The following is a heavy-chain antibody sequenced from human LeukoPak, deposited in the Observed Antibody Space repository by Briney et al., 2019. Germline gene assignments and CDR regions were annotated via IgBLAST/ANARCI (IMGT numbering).Heavy chain of an antibody. CDR1: VGSIRIYY. V-gene: IGHV4-59*01. J-gene: IGHJ3*02. CDR3: ARGVTSPLDAFDI. CDR2: LYNSRST. D-gene: IGHD1-26*01. Sequence: SETLSLTCTVSVGSIRIYYWNWMRDPPAKGLEWISYLYNSRSTNYNPSLKSRLTISLDMSKNQLSLKLTSVTAADTAVYYCARGVTSPLDAFDIWGQGKTVTVSS.